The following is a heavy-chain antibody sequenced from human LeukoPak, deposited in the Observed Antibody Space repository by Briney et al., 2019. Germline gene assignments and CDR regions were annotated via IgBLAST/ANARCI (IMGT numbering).Heavy chain of an antibody. V-gene: IGHV4-39*07. CDR2: IYYSGST. D-gene: IGHD1-26*01. J-gene: IGHJ4*02. CDR3: AKSGGYGLIDY. Sequence: PSETLSLTCTVSGGSISSSSYYWGWIRQPPGKGLEWIGSIYYSGSTYYNPSLKSRVTISVDTSKNQFSLKLSSVTAADTAMYYCAKSGGYGLIDYWGQGTRVTVSS. CDR1: GGSISSSSYY.